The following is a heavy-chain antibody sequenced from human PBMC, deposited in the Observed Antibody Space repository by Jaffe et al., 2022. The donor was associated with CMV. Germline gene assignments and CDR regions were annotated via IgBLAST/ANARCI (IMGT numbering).Heavy chain of an antibody. D-gene: IGHD3-22*01. V-gene: IGHV3-21*01. J-gene: IGHJ2*01. Sequence: EVQLVESGGGLVKPGGSLRLSCAASGFTFSSYSMNWVRQAPGKGLEWVSSISSSSSYIYYADSVKGRFTISRDNAKNSLYLQMNSLRAEDTAVYYCARGGGTMIDGYWYFDLWGRGTLVTVSS. CDR2: ISSSSSYI. CDR3: ARGGGTMIDGYWYFDL. CDR1: GFTFSSYS.